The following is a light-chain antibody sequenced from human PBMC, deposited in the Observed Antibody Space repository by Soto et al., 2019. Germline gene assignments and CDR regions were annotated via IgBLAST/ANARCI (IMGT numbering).Light chain of an antibody. CDR2: GAS. J-gene: IGKJ1*01. Sequence: EIVLTQSPGTLSLSPGERATLSCRASQSVSSSYLAWYQQKPGQAPRLLIYGASNRATGIPDRFSGSGSGTDFTLTISRLEPEDVAVYYCQQYWAFGQGTKVESK. CDR1: QSVSSSY. CDR3: QQYWA. V-gene: IGKV3-20*01.